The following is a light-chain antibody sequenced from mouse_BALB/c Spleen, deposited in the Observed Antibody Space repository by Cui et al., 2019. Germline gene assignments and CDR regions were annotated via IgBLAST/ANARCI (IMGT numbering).Light chain of an antibody. CDR1: TSISKY. CDR3: QQHNEYPWT. CDR2: SGS. Sequence: DVQITQSPSYLAASPGETITINCRASTSISKYLAWYQEKPGKTNKLLIYSGSTLQSGIPSRFSGSGSGTDFTLTISSLEPEDFAMYYCQQHNEYPWTFGGGTKLEIK. J-gene: IGKJ1*01. V-gene: IGKV16-104*01.